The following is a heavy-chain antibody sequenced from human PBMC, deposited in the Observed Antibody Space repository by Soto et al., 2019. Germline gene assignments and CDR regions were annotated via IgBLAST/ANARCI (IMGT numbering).Heavy chain of an antibody. Sequence: ASVKVSCKASGYTFTSYAMHWVRQAPGQRLEWMGWINAGNGNTKYSQKFQGRVTITRDTSASTAYMELSSLRSEDTAVYYCARSLARLSGIVVVTAIKYWGQGTLVTGSS. J-gene: IGHJ4*02. V-gene: IGHV1-3*01. CDR1: GYTFTSYA. D-gene: IGHD2-21*02. CDR2: INAGNGNT. CDR3: ARSLARLSGIVVVTAIKY.